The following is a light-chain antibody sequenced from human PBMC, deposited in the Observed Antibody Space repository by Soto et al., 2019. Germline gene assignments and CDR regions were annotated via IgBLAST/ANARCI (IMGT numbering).Light chain of an antibody. V-gene: IGKV1-5*03. J-gene: IGKJ2*01. CDR2: KAS. CDR3: QQYNSYSWT. CDR1: QSISSW. Sequence: DIQMTQSPSTLSASVGDRVTITCRASQSISSWLAWYQQKPGKAPKLLIYKASNLESGVPSRFSGSGSGTEFTLTISSLQPDDFATYYCQQYNSYSWTFGQGTKLEIK.